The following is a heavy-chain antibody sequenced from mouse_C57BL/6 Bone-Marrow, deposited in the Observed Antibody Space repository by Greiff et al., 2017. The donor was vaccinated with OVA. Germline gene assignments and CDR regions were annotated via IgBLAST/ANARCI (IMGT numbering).Heavy chain of an antibody. J-gene: IGHJ2*01. Sequence: VKQRPGQGLEWIGRIHPSDSDTNYNQKFKGKATLTVDKSSSTAYMQLSSLTSEDSAVYYCAKSWDCDYWGQGTTLTVSS. V-gene: IGHV1-74*01. D-gene: IGHD4-1*01. CDR2: IHPSDSDT. CDR3: AKSWDCDY.